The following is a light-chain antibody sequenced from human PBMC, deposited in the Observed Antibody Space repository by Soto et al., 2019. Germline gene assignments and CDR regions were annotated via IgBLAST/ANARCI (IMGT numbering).Light chain of an antibody. CDR1: QSISSTY. V-gene: IGKV3-20*01. CDR2: GAS. J-gene: IGKJ1*01. Sequence: EIVLTQSPGTLSLSPGKRVTLSCRASQSISSTYLAWYQQKPGQAPRRLIYGASIRATGIRDRFSGSGSGTDFTLTISRLEPEDFAVYYCQRYDSPPRTFGQGTKVEVQ. CDR3: QRYDSPPRT.